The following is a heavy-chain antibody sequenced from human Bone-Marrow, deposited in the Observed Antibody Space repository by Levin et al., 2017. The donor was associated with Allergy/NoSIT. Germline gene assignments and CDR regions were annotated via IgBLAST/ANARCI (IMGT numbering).Heavy chain of an antibody. CDR3: ARGGLPVAGFYFYYYGLDV. CDR2: VNPSDGST. CDR1: GYSFTSYY. J-gene: IGHJ6*02. V-gene: IGHV1-46*01. Sequence: GGSLRLSCKASGYSFTSYYFHWVRQAPGQGLEWMGIVNPSDGSTTYAQKFQGRVTMTMDTSTSTVYMELSNLRSEDTTVYYCARGGLPVAGFYFYYYGLDVWGQGTTVTVSS. D-gene: IGHD6-19*01.